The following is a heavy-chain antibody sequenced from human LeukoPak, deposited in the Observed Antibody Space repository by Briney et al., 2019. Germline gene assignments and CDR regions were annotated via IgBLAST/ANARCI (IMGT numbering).Heavy chain of an antibody. CDR3: AKAWRGGWYQSPFDY. V-gene: IGHV3-9*01. CDR2: ISWNSGSI. CDR1: GFTFDDYA. D-gene: IGHD6-19*01. J-gene: IGHJ4*02. Sequence: GGSLRLSCAASGFTFDDYAVHWVRQAPGKGLEWVSGISWNSGSIGYADSVKGRFTISRDNAKNSLYLQMNSLRAEDTALYYCAKAWRGGWYQSPFDYWGQGNLVTVSS.